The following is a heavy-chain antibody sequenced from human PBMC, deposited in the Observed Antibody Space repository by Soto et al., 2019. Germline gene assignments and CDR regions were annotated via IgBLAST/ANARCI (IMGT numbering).Heavy chain of an antibody. Sequence: QVQLVQSGAAVKKPGSSVKVSCKASGGTFSSYAISWVRQAPGQGLEWMGGIIPIFGTANYAQKFPGRVTITADESTSTAYRELSSLRSKDTAVYYCACCYYASSGYYYVDNWGQGTLVTVSS. CDR2: IIPIFGTA. J-gene: IGHJ4*02. CDR1: GGTFSSYA. CDR3: ACCYYASSGYYYVDN. D-gene: IGHD3-22*01. V-gene: IGHV1-69*01.